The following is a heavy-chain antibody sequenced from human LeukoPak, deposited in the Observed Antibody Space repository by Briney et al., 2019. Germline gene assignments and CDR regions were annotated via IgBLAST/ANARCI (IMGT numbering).Heavy chain of an antibody. CDR3: ATTPHAKIRYLGWFDP. J-gene: IGHJ5*02. V-gene: IGHV4-39*01. CDR1: GDSISSDSYQ. CDR2: IYYSGST. Sequence: KPSETLSLTCTVSGDSISSDSYQWGWIRQPPGKGLEWIGSIYYSGSTYYNPSLKSRVTISVDTSKNQFSLKLSSVTAADTAVYYCATTPHAKIRYLGWFDPWGQGTLVTVSS. D-gene: IGHD3-9*01.